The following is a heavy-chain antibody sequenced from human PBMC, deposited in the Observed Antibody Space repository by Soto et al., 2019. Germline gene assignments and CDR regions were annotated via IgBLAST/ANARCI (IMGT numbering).Heavy chain of an antibody. CDR2: ISYDGSNK. CDR3: ARDRAAAVINWYFDL. Sequence: QVQLVESGGGVVQPGRSLRLSCAASGFTFSSYAMHWVRQAPGKGLEWVAVISYDGSNKYYADSVKGRFTISRDNSKNPLYLQMNSLRAEDTAVYYCARDRAAAVINWYFDLWGRGTLVTVSS. CDR1: GFTFSSYA. D-gene: IGHD6-13*01. J-gene: IGHJ2*01. V-gene: IGHV3-30-3*01.